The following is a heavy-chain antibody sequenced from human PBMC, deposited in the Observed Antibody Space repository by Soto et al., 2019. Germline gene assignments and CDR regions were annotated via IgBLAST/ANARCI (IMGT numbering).Heavy chain of an antibody. CDR3: ARYNSDVIDY. D-gene: IGHD1-1*01. V-gene: IGHV4-59*01. Sequence: YYWIVFRQPLGKEKEWIANIHYSGTTNYNPSLASRVTLSVDTSKNQFSLKLTSVTAADRAIYFCARYNSDVIDYWGRGTPVT. J-gene: IGHJ4*02. CDR2: IHYSGTT. CDR1: YY.